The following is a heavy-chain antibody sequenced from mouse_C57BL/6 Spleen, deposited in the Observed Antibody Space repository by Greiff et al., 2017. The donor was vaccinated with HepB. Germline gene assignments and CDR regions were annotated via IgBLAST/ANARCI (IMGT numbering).Heavy chain of an antibody. J-gene: IGHJ2*01. D-gene: IGHD2-4*01. V-gene: IGHV1-80*01. CDR3: ARDYDYDEGGDY. Sequence: VQLQQSGAELVKPGASVKISCKASGYAFSSYWMNWVKQRPGKGLEWIGQIYPGDGDTNYNGKFKGKATLTADKSSSTAYMQLSSLTSEDSAVYFCARDYDYDEGGDYWGQGTTLTVSS. CDR2: IYPGDGDT. CDR1: GYAFSSYW.